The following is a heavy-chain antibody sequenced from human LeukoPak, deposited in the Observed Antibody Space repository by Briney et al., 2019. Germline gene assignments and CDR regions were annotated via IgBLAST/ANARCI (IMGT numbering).Heavy chain of an antibody. CDR2: ISSSSSYP. D-gene: IGHD3-3*01. CDR1: GFTLSVYY. Sequence: GGSLRLFCAPWGFTLSVYYMSWMRRAPGRGGECGSYISSSSSYPHYADSVKGRFTISRDNAKNSLYLQMNSLRAEDTAVYYCARGVGGRTPDAFDIWGQGTMVTVS. J-gene: IGHJ3*02. CDR3: ARGVGGRTPDAFDI. V-gene: IGHV3-11*06.